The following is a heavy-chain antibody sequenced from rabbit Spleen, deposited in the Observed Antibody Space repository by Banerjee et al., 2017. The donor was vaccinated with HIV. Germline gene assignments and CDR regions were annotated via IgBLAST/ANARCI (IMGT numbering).Heavy chain of an antibody. V-gene: IGHV1S40*01. J-gene: IGHJ4*01. CDR3: VRYVISDDHINL. CDR2: IIAGSSGST. Sequence: QSLEESGGDLVKPGASLTLTCTASGFSFSSNYYMCWVRQAPGKGLERIACIIAGSSGSTYYASWAKGRFTISKTSTTVTLQMTSLTAADTATYFCVRYVISDDHINLWGPGTLVTVS. CDR1: GFSFSSNYY. D-gene: IGHD1-1*01.